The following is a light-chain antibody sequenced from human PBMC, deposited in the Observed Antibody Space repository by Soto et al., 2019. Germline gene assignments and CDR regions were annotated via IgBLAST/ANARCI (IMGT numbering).Light chain of an antibody. Sequence: EIVLTQSPGTLSLSPGERATLSCRASQSVSSSYLAWYQQKPGQAPRLLIYGASSRATGIPDRFNGSGSGTDFTLTISRLEPEEFAVYYCQQYGSSGYTFGQGTELEIK. CDR3: QQYGSSGYT. CDR2: GAS. V-gene: IGKV3-20*01. J-gene: IGKJ2*01. CDR1: QSVSSSY.